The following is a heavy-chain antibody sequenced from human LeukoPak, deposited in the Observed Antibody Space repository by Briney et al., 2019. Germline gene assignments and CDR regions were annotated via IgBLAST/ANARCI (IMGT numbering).Heavy chain of an antibody. CDR1: GFTFRNYW. CDR2: IKPDGSEQ. CDR3: AREITPDYYYYYMDV. V-gene: IGHV3-7*01. J-gene: IGHJ6*03. D-gene: IGHD1-14*01. Sequence: GGSLRLSCAASGFTFRNYWMSWVRQAPGKGLEWVANIKPDGSEQYYMDSVKGRFTVSRDNAKNSLYLQMNSLRAEDTAVYYCAREITPDYYYYYMDVWGKGTTVTVSS.